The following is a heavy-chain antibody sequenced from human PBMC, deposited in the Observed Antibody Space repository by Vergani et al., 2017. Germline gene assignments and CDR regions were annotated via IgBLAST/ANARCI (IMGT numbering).Heavy chain of an antibody. CDR1: GFTFDDYD. CDR2: ISWNSGSI. Sequence: EVQLEESGGGLVLPGRSLRLSCAASGFTFDDYDMHWVRQAPGKGLEWVSGISWNSGSIGYADSVKGRFTISRDNAKNSLYLQMNSLRAEDTALYYCAKDTAYYYYYMDVWGKGTTVTVSS. J-gene: IGHJ6*03. CDR3: AKDTAYYYYYMDV. V-gene: IGHV3-9*01.